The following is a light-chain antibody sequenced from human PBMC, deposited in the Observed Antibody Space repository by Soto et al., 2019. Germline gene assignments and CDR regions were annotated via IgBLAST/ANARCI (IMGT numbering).Light chain of an antibody. CDR1: HTIITW. CDR3: QQYTNTNNPWM. V-gene: IGKV1-5*01. CDR2: DAS. Sequence: DIQVTQSPPTLSASVVDIVTINFLASHTIITWMAWYQQKPGKAPKLLVYDASTLQSGVASRFSGSGSGTEFTLIISGLQPDDSATYYCQQYTNTNNPWMFGQGTKVDIK. J-gene: IGKJ1*01.